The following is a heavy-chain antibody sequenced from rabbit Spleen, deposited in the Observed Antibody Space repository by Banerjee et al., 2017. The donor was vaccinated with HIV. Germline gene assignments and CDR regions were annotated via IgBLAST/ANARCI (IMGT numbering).Heavy chain of an antibody. CDR2: IDIGSSGFT. J-gene: IGHJ6*01. D-gene: IGHD7-1*01. CDR1: GFSFSGSDY. V-gene: IGHV1S40*01. CDR3: ARDTGSSFSTYGMDL. Sequence: QSLEESGGDLVKPGASLTLTCTASGFSFSGSDYMCWVRQAPGRGLEWIACIDIGSSGFTYFASWAKGRFTIPKTSSTTVTLQMTSLTAADTATYFCARDTGSSFSTYGMDLWGQGTLVTVS.